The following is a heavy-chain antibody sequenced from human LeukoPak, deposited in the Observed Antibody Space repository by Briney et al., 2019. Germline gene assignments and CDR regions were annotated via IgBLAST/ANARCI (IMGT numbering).Heavy chain of an antibody. CDR2: ISSSSSYI. Sequence: GGSLRLSCAASGFTFSSDSMNWVRQAPGKGLEWVSSISSSSSYIYYADSVKGRFTISRDNAKNSLYLQMNSLRAEDTAVYYCAAMRGGYEGYFDYWGQGTLVTVSS. J-gene: IGHJ4*02. D-gene: IGHD2-2*01. V-gene: IGHV3-21*01. CDR3: AAMRGGYEGYFDY. CDR1: GFTFSSDS.